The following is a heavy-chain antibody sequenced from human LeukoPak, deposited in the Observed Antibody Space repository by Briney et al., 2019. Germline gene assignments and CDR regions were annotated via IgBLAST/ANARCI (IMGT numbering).Heavy chain of an antibody. D-gene: IGHD6-13*01. V-gene: IGHV4-34*01. Sequence: SETLSLXCAVYGGSFSGYYWRWIRQPPGKGLEWIGEINHSGSTNYNPSLKSRVTISVDTSKNQFSLKLSSVTAADTAVYYCARRRVRLGAAAVDLNAWGQGTLVTVSS. CDR1: GGSFSGYY. CDR3: ARRRVRLGAAAVDLNA. CDR2: INHSGST. J-gene: IGHJ5*02.